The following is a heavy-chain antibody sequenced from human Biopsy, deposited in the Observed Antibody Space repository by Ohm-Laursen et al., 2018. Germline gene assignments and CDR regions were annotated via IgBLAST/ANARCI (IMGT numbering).Heavy chain of an antibody. J-gene: IGHJ1*01. CDR2: LYTTGST. CDR3: ARSIDYGNSYFQY. Sequence: SDTPSLTCTVSGGSISSYYWNWIRQPAGGGLEYIGRLYTTGSTNYNPSLRSRVTMSADTSKNQFSLNLRSVTAADTAVYFCARSIDYGNSYFQYWGQGILVTVSS. V-gene: IGHV4-4*07. CDR1: GGSISSYY. D-gene: IGHD4/OR15-4a*01.